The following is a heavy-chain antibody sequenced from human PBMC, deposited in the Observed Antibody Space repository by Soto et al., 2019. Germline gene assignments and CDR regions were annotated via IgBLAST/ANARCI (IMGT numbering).Heavy chain of an antibody. CDR3: AKDLGYCSGGSCHNWFDP. D-gene: IGHD2-15*01. Sequence: GGSVSLSCAASGFTFSSYAMSWVRQAPGKGLEWVSAISGSGGSTYYADSVKGRFTISRDNSKNTLYLQMNSLRAEDTAVYYCAKDLGYCSGGSCHNWFDPWGQGTLVTVSS. J-gene: IGHJ5*02. CDR2: ISGSGGST. CDR1: GFTFSSYA. V-gene: IGHV3-23*01.